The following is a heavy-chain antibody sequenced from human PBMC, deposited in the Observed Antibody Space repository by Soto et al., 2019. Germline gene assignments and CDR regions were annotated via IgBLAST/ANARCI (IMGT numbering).Heavy chain of an antibody. V-gene: IGHV4-39*01. Sequence: SETLSLTCTVSGGSISSSSYYWGWIRQPPGKGLEWIGSIYYSGSTYYNPSLKSRVTISVDTSKNQFSLKLSSVTAADTAVYYCARNLRAAAGPENFDYWGQGTLVTVSS. CDR2: IYYSGST. D-gene: IGHD6-13*01. CDR1: GGSISSSSYY. CDR3: ARNLRAAAGPENFDY. J-gene: IGHJ4*02.